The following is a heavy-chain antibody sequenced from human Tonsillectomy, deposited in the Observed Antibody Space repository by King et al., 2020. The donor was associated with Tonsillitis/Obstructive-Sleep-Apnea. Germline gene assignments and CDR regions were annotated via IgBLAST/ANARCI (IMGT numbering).Heavy chain of an antibody. CDR3: AREPCAFSAFDI. J-gene: IGHJ3*02. Sequence: QLQESGPGLVKPSETLSLTCTVSGGSITSYYWNWIRPPPGKGLEWVGFIYFTGSTNYKPSLKSRDTISVDTSKNQFSLKMSSVTAADTPIYYCAREPCAFSAFDICGQATMVSVS. CDR1: GGSITSYY. CDR2: IYFTGST. V-gene: IGHV4-59*01.